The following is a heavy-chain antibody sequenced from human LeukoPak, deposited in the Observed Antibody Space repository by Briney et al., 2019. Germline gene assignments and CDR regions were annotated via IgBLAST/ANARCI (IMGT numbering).Heavy chain of an antibody. CDR1: GGSISSYY. CDR3: ARGVNWIDP. V-gene: IGHV4-59*01. J-gene: IGHJ5*02. Sequence: NPSETLSLTCTISGGSISSYYWSWIRQPPGKGLEWIGYGYYSGTTNYNPSLKSRVTISVDTSKNQFSLKLSSVTAADTAVYYCARGVNWIDPWGQGTLVTVSS. CDR2: GYYSGTT. D-gene: IGHD3-16*01.